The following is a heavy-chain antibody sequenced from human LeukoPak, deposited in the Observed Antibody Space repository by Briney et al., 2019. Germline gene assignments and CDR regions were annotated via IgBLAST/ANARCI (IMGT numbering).Heavy chain of an antibody. Sequence: GGSLGLSCAASGFTFSSYAMSWVRQAPGKGLEWVSVIYSGGSTYNADSVKGRFTISRDNSKNTLYLQMNSLRAEDTAVYYCARDLGVIDYYGSGTYLDPWGQGTLVTVSS. CDR1: GFTFSSYA. J-gene: IGHJ5*02. CDR3: ARDLGVIDYYGSGTYLDP. D-gene: IGHD3-10*01. V-gene: IGHV3-66*02. CDR2: IYSGGST.